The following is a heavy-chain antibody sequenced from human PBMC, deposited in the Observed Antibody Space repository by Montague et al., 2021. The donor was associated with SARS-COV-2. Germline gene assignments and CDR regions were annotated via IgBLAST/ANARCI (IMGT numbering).Heavy chain of an antibody. D-gene: IGHD2-15*01. CDR3: ARHYSATLPAAY. Sequence: SETLSLTCTVSGGSISSSSYYWGWIRQPPGKGLEWIGYISDSGSTNYNPSLTSRVTMSVDTSKNQFSLKVNSVTAADTAVYYCARHYSATLPAAYWGQGTLVTVSS. J-gene: IGHJ4*02. CDR2: ISDSGST. V-gene: IGHV4-61*05. CDR1: GGSISSSSYY.